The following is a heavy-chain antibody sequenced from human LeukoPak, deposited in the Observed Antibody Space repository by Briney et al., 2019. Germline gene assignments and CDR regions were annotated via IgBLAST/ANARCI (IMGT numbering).Heavy chain of an antibody. V-gene: IGHV3-48*02. CDR2: ISSSSRNK. Sequence: GGSLRLSCAVSGFTFSIYNMSCVREAPGKGLECVSQISSSSRNKYYAHSVQGRFTISRDNAKSSLYLQMNNLRDEDTAVYYCAREGVPGGFDNWGRGTMVTVSS. J-gene: IGHJ3*02. D-gene: IGHD2-8*02. CDR3: AREGVPGGFDN. CDR1: GFTFSIYN.